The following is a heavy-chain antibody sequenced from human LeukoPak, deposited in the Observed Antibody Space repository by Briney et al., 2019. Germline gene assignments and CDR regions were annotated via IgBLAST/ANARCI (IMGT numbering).Heavy chain of an antibody. CDR2: ISSSSSYI. CDR3: ALGFEYFQH. V-gene: IGHV3-21*01. Sequence: GGSLRLSCAASGFTFSSYSMNWDRQAPGKGLEWVSSISSSSSYIYYADSVKGRLTISRDNAKNSLYLQMNSLRAEDTAVYYCALGFEYFQHWGQGTLVTVSS. D-gene: IGHD1-26*01. CDR1: GFTFSSYS. J-gene: IGHJ1*01.